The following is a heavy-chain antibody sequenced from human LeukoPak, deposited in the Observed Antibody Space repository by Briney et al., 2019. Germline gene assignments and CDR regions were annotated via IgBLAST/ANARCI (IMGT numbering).Heavy chain of an antibody. V-gene: IGHV4-34*01. D-gene: IGHD1-26*01. CDR1: GGSFSGYY. CDR3: ARRAVVMDV. CDR2: INHSGST. J-gene: IGHJ6*04. Sequence: SETLSLTCAVYGGSFSGYYWSWIRQPPGKGLEWIGEINHSGSTNYNPSLKSRVAISVDTSKNQFSLKLSSVTAADTAVYYCARRAVVMDVWGKGTTVIVSS.